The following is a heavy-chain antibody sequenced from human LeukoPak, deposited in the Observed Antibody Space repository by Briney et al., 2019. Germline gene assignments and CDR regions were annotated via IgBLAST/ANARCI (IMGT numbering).Heavy chain of an antibody. Sequence: PGGSLRLSCAASGFTFSSFGMTWVRQAPGKGLEWVSTISGSGYNTYYADSVKGRFTISRDNSKNTLSLQMMSLRVDDTAVYYCARHDYSDYWGQGTLVTVSS. J-gene: IGHJ4*02. V-gene: IGHV3-23*01. CDR1: GFTFSSFG. CDR2: ISGSGYNT. CDR3: ARHDYSDY.